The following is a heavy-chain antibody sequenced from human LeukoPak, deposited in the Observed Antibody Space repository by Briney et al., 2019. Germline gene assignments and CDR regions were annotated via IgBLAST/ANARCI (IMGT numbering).Heavy chain of an antibody. CDR3: ARDLVLPNLTYYYYYGMDV. J-gene: IGHJ6*02. Sequence: HPGRSLRLSCTASGFTFDDYAMHWVRQAPGKGLEWVSGVSWNSASILYADSVKGRFTISRDNAKNSLYLQMNSLRAEDTAVYYCARDLVLPNLTYYYYYGMDVWGQGTTVTVSS. D-gene: IGHD2/OR15-2a*01. CDR2: VSWNSASI. V-gene: IGHV3-9*01. CDR1: GFTFDDYA.